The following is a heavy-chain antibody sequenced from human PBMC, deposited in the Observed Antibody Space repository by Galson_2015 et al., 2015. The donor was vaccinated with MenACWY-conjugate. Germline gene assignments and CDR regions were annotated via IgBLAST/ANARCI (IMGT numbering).Heavy chain of an antibody. CDR2: ISTYNGNT. D-gene: IGHD3-16*01. Sequence: SVKVSCKASGYTFSTYGIAWVRQAPGHGLEWMGWISTYNGNTNYAQKFQGRVTMTTDTSTSTAYMELRSLGSDDTAMYYCARIKNRGESDYFWGSYAYWGQGTLLTVSS. J-gene: IGHJ4*02. CDR1: GYTFSTYG. CDR3: ARIKNRGESDYFWGSYAY. V-gene: IGHV1-18*04.